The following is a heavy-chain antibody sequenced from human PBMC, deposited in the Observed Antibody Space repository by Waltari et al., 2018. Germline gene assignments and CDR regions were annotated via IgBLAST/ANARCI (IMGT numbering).Heavy chain of an antibody. V-gene: IGHV3-72*01. J-gene: IGHJ5*02. CDR1: GFTFSDHY. CDR3: VRRATSGTWFDP. Sequence: EVQLVESGGGLVQPGGSLRLSCAASGFTFSDHYMDWVRQAPGKGSEWVGLTRNKANSYTTEYAASVKGRFTISRDDSKNSVYLQMNSLKTEDTAVYYCVRRATSGTWFDPWGQGTLVTVSS. CDR2: TRNKANSYTT. D-gene: IGHD6-13*01.